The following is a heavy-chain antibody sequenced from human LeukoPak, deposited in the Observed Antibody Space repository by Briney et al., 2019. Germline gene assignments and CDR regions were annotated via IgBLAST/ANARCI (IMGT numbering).Heavy chain of an antibody. J-gene: IGHJ4*02. CDR2: INHSGST. V-gene: IGHV4-34*01. Sequence: SETLSLTCAVYGGSFSGYYWSWIRQPPGKGLEWIGEINHSGSTNYNPSLKSRVTISVDTSKNQFSLKLSSVTAADTAVYYCAGSAYYYDSSGPYRYFDYWGQGTLVTVSS. CDR3: AGSAYYYDSSGPYRYFDY. CDR1: GGSFSGYY. D-gene: IGHD3-22*01.